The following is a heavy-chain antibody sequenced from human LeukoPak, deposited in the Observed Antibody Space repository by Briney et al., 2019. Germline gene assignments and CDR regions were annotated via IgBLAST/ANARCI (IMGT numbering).Heavy chain of an antibody. CDR1: GYTFTGFG. CDR3: ARDRSSGWTTGDAFDI. CDR2: ISAYNGNT. J-gene: IGHJ3*02. Sequence: ASVKVSCKASGYTFTGFGISWVRQAPGQGLEWMGWISAYNGNTNYAQKLQGRATMTTDTSTSTAYMELRSLRSDDTAVYYCARDRSSGWTTGDAFDIWGQGTMVTVSS. D-gene: IGHD6-19*01. V-gene: IGHV1-18*01.